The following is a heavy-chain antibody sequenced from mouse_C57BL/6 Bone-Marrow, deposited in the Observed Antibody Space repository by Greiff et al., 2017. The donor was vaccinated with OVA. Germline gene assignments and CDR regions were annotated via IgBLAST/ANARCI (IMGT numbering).Heavy chain of an antibody. Sequence: DVKLVESGGGLVKPGGSLKLSCAASGFTFSSYAMSWVRQTPEKRLEWVATISDGGSYTYYPDNVKGRFTISRDNAKNNLYLQMSHLKSEDTAMYYCAREISNMDYWGQGTSVTVSS. J-gene: IGHJ4*01. CDR2: ISDGGSYT. V-gene: IGHV5-4*03. CDR1: GFTFSSYA. CDR3: AREISNMDY.